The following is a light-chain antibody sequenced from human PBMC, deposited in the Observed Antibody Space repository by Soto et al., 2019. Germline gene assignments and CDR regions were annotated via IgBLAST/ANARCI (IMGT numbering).Light chain of an antibody. V-gene: IGKV3-20*01. CDR2: GAS. Sequence: EIVLTQSPGTLSLSPGERATLSCRASQSVSSAYLAWYQQIPGQAPRLLIYGASSRATGIPDRFSGSGSGKDFARTISGLETEDFAVYYCQQSGSSFYTFGQGTKLEIK. J-gene: IGKJ2*01. CDR3: QQSGSSFYT. CDR1: QSVSSAY.